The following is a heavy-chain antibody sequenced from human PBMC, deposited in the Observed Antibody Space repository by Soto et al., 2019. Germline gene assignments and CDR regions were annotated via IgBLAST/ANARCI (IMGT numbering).Heavy chain of an antibody. CDR1: GYTFTSYG. CDR2: ISAYNGNT. Sequence: ASVKVSCKASGYTFTSYGISWVRQAPGQGLEWMGWISAYNGNTNYAPKFQGRVTMTTDTSTSTAYMELRSLRSDDTAVYYCARLGDYYGSGSYLGYYYYYGMDVWGQGTTVTVSS. D-gene: IGHD3-10*01. CDR3: ARLGDYYGSGSYLGYYYYYGMDV. J-gene: IGHJ6*02. V-gene: IGHV1-18*01.